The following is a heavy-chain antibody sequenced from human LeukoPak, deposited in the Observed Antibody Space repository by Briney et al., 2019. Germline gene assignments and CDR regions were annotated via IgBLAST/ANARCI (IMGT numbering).Heavy chain of an antibody. CDR3: ARDQSPLGVPAAGPYYYMDV. V-gene: IGHV3-21*01. CDR1: GFTFSRYS. J-gene: IGHJ6*03. CDR2: ISSSSSYI. Sequence: GGSLRLSCAASGFTFSRYSMNWVRQAPGKGLEWVSSISSSSSYIYYADSVKGRFTISRDNAKNSLYLQMNSLRAEDTAVYYCARDQSPLGVPAAGPYYYMDVWGKGTTVTVSS. D-gene: IGHD2-2*01.